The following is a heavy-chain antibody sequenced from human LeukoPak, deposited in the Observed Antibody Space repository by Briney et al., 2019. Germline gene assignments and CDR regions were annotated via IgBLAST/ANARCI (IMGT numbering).Heavy chain of an antibody. Sequence: GGSLRLSCAASGFTFSSYAMSWVRQAPGKRLEWVSAISGSGGSTYYADSVKGRFTISRDNSKNTLYLQMNSLRAEDTAVYYCAKHGEYYGSGSYFDYWGQGTLVTVSS. CDR3: AKHGEYYGSGSYFDY. CDR2: ISGSGGST. J-gene: IGHJ4*02. V-gene: IGHV3-23*01. CDR1: GFTFSSYA. D-gene: IGHD3-10*01.